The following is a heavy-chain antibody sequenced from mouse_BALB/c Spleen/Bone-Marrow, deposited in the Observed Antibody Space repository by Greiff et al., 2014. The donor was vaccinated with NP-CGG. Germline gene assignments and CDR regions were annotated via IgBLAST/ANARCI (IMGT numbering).Heavy chain of an antibody. V-gene: IGHV2-9*02. J-gene: IGHJ1*01. Sequence: VKLVESGPGLVAPSQSLSITCTVSGFSLTSYGVHWVRQPPGKGLEWLGVIWAGGSTNYNSALMSRLSISKDNSKSQVYLKMNNLQADDTGMYYCARVYLWYFDVWGAGTTVTVSS. CDR1: GFSLTSYG. CDR2: IWAGGST. D-gene: IGHD2-3*01. CDR3: ARVYLWYFDV.